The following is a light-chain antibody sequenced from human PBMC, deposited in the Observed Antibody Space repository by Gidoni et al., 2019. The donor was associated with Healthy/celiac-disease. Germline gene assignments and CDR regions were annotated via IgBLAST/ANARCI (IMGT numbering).Light chain of an antibody. Sequence: SYELTQPPSVSVSPGQTASITCAGDTLGDKYAGWSQQKPGQSPVLVIYQDSKRPSGIPERFSGSNSWNTATLTISGTQAMDEADYYCQAWDSSTAYVFGTGTKVTVL. CDR2: QDS. J-gene: IGLJ1*01. CDR3: QAWDSSTAYV. V-gene: IGLV3-1*01. CDR1: TLGDKY.